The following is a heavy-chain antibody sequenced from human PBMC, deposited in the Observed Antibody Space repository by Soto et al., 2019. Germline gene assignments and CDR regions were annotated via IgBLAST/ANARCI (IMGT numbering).Heavy chain of an antibody. V-gene: IGHV3-33*01. Sequence: PGGSLRLSCAASGFTFNSYAMHWVRQAPGKGLEWVGVIWYVGSNTFYAESVKGRFTISRDNSKNTVYLQMNSLRAEDTAVYYCARDFSMVIVAPGYWGQGTLVTVSS. D-gene: IGHD5-12*01. J-gene: IGHJ4*02. CDR2: IWYVGSNT. CDR3: ARDFSMVIVAPGY. CDR1: GFTFNSYA.